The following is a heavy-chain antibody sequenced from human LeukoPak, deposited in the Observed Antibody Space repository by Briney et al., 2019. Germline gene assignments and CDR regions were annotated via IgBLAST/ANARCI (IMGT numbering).Heavy chain of an antibody. D-gene: IGHD5-12*01. CDR1: GYSFSSYW. CDR2: IYPGDSDT. Sequence: GESLKISCEGSGYSFSSYWIGWVRQMPGKGLEWMGIIYPGDSDTRYSPSFQGQVTISADKSISTAYLQWSSLKASDTAMYYCARQSVGYSGYEPFDYWGQGTLVTVSS. CDR3: ARQSVGYSGYEPFDY. J-gene: IGHJ4*02. V-gene: IGHV5-51*01.